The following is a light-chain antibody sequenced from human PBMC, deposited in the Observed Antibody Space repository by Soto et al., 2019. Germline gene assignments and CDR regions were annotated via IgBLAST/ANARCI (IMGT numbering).Light chain of an antibody. V-gene: IGKV3-15*01. J-gene: IGKJ4*01. CDR1: QSVSSD. Sequence: EIVMTQFPATLSVSPGERATLSCRASQSVSSDLAWYQQKPGQAPRLLIYGASTRATGIPARFSGSGSGTDFTLTISSLQSEDFAVYYCQQYRHWPLTFGGGTKVEIK. CDR2: GAS. CDR3: QQYRHWPLT.